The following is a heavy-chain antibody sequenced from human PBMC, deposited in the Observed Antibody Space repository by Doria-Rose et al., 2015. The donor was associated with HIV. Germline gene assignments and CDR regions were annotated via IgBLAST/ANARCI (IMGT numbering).Heavy chain of an antibody. V-gene: IGHV2-26*01. CDR1: GVSLSSPGMG. CDR3: ARIKSSRWYHKYYFDF. CDR2: IFSDDER. Sequence: SGPVLVKPTETLTLTCTVSGVSLSSPGMGVSWIRQPPGKALEWLANIFSDDERSYKPALKSRLTISRGTSKSQVVLTMPDMDPVVTATYYCARIKSSRWYHKYYFDFWGQGTLVIVSA. D-gene: IGHD6-13*01. J-gene: IGHJ4*02.